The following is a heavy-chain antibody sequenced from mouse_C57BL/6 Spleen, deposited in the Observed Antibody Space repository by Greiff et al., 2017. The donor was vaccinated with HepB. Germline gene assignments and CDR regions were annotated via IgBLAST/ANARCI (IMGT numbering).Heavy chain of an antibody. D-gene: IGHD1-1*01. CDR2: IDPSDSYT. V-gene: IGHV1-69*01. CDR1: GYTFTSYW. Sequence: QVQLQQPGAELVMPGASVKLSCKASGYTFTSYWMPWVKQRPGQGLEWIGEIDPSDSYTNYTQKFKGKSTLTVDKSSSTAYMQLSSLTSEDSAVYYCARRVRDYGSLYYVDYWGQGTTLTVSS. CDR3: ARRVRDYGSLYYVDY. J-gene: IGHJ2*01.